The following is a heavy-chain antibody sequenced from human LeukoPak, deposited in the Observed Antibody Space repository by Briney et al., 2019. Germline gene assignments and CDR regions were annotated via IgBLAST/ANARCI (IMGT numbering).Heavy chain of an antibody. J-gene: IGHJ3*02. V-gene: IGHV1-69*05. Sequence: GASVKVSCKASGGTFSSYAISWVRQAPGQGLEWMGGIIPIFGTTNYAQKFQGRVTITTDESTSTAYMELSSLRSEDTAVYYCATATDHSSGWLDAFDIWGQGTMVTVSS. CDR3: ATATDHSSGWLDAFDI. D-gene: IGHD6-19*01. CDR1: GGTFSSYA. CDR2: IIPIFGTT.